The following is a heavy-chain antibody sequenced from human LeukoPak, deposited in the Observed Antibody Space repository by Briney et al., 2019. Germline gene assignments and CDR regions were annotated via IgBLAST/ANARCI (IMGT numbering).Heavy chain of an antibody. CDR2: IYTSGST. J-gene: IGHJ5*02. V-gene: IGHV4-61*02. CDR1: GGSISSGSYY. CDR3: ARGGCSSTSCSIDP. D-gene: IGHD2-2*01. Sequence: PSQTLSLTCTVSGGSISSGSYYWSWIRQPAGKGLEWIGRIYTSGSTNYNPSLKSRVTISVDTSKNKFSLKLSSVTAADTAVYYCARGGCSSTSCSIDPWGQGTLVTVSS.